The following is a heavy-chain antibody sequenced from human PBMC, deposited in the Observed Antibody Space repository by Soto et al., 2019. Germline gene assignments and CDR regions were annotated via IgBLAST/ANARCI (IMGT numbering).Heavy chain of an antibody. D-gene: IGHD6-6*01. CDR2: INHSGST. V-gene: IGHV4-34*01. CDR3: ARDAGGQLEDY. Sequence: SETLSLTCAVYGGSFSGYYWSWIRQPPGKGLEWIGEINHSGSTNYNPSLKSRFTISVDTPKNQFSLKLSSVTAADTAVYYCARDAGGQLEDYWGQGTLVTVSS. CDR1: GGSFSGYY. J-gene: IGHJ4*02.